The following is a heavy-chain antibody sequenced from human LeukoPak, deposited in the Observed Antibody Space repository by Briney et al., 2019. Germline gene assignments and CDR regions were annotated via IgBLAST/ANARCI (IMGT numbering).Heavy chain of an antibody. Sequence: GGSLRLSCAASGFTFSGYSMNWVRQAPGKGLEWVSYISSSGSPIYYAESVKGRFTISRDNAKNSLYLQMNSLRAEDTAVYYCAELGITMIGGVWGKGTTVTISS. V-gene: IGHV3-48*04. D-gene: IGHD3-10*02. CDR2: ISSSGSPI. CDR3: AELGITMIGGV. CDR1: GFTFSGYS. J-gene: IGHJ6*04.